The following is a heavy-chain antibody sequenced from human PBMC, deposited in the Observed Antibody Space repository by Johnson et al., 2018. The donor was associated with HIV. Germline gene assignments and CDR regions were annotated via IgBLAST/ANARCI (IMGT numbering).Heavy chain of an antibody. V-gene: IGHV3-20*04. J-gene: IGHJ3*01. CDR2: INWNGGRT. CDR3: VRGGLGYQNFHDRFDV. CDR1: GFRFDDYG. D-gene: IGHD3-16*02. Sequence: VQLVESGGGVVRPGGSLRLSCTVAGFRFDDYGMSWVRQAPGKGLEWISTINWNGGRTGSVDSLKGRFTISRDNAKNSLYLQMDSLRPEDTALYYCVRGGLGYQNFHDRFDVWGQGTVVTVSS.